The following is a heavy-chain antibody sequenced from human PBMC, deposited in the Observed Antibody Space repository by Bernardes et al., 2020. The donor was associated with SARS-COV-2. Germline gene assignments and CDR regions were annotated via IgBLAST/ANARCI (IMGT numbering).Heavy chain of an antibody. J-gene: IGHJ4*02. D-gene: IGHD6-6*01. V-gene: IGHV3-30-3*01. Sequence: GSLRLSCAASGFTFSNYAMHWVRQAPGTGLEWVAIISYDGTTKYNADSVKGRFTISRDNSKNTLFLQMNSLTTEDTAIYYCAREWEEYTSSLFDYWGQGTLVTVSS. CDR2: ISYDGTTK. CDR1: GFTFSNYA. CDR3: AREWEEYTSSLFDY.